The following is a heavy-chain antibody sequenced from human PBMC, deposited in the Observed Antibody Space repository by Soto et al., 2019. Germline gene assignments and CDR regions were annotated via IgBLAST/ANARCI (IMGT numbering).Heavy chain of an antibody. D-gene: IGHD1-26*01. CDR2: IRSGGSDT. CDR3: VRDTMWAFDY. V-gene: IGHV3-21*05. J-gene: IGHJ4*02. CDR1: GFTFSAEP. Sequence: GVSLRLSCAVSGFTFSAEPMNWVRQAPGKGLEWISNIRSGGSDTYYADSVKGRFTTSRDNAKNSLYLQMSSLRDEDTAVYYCVRDTMWAFDYWGQGALVTVSS.